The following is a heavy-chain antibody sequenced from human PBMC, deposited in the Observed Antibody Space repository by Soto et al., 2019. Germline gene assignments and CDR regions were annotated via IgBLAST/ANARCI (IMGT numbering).Heavy chain of an antibody. CDR3: ATTETTMDWFDP. J-gene: IGHJ5*02. CDR2: ISAYNGNT. V-gene: IGHV1-18*01. D-gene: IGHD1-7*01. Sequence: ASVKVSCKASGYTFTSYGISWVRQAPGQGLEWMGWISAYNGNTNYAQKLQGRVTMTTDTSTSTAYMELRSLRSDDTAVYYCATTETTMDWFDPWGQGTLVTVSS. CDR1: GYTFTSYG.